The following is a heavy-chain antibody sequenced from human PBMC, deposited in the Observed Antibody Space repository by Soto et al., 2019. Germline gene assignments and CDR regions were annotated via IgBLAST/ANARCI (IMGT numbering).Heavy chain of an antibody. CDR1: GGSISSSSYY. CDR3: ARHSRPGFWFGREVDY. V-gene: IGHV4-39*01. Sequence: QLQLQESGPGLVKPSETLSLTCTVSGGSISSSSYYWGWIRQPPGKGLEWIGSIYYSGSTYDNPSLKSRVTISVATSKNQFSLKLSSVNAADTAVYYCARHSRPGFWFGREVDYWGQGTLVTVSS. J-gene: IGHJ4*02. CDR2: IYYSGST. D-gene: IGHD3-16*01.